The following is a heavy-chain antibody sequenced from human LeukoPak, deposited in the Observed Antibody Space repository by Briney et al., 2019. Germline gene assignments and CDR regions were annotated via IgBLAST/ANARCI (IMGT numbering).Heavy chain of an antibody. Sequence: SETLSLTCTVSGGSISSSSYYWGWIRQPPGKGLEWIGSIYYSGSTNYNPSLKSRVTISVDTSKNQFSLKLSSVTAADTAVYYCARFYDFLFDIWGQGTMVTVSS. V-gene: IGHV4-39*07. D-gene: IGHD3-3*01. CDR2: IYYSGST. J-gene: IGHJ3*02. CDR1: GGSISSSSYY. CDR3: ARFYDFLFDI.